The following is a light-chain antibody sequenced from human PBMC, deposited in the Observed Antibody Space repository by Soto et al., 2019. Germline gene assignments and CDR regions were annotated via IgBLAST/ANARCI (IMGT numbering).Light chain of an antibody. CDR1: QSVTNSY. V-gene: IGKV3-20*01. CDR2: GAS. J-gene: IGKJ4*01. CDR3: QQYGSSPPLT. Sequence: EIVMTQSPVTLSVSPGERATLSCRASQSVTNSYLAWYQQKPGQAPRLLIYGASSRATGIPDRFSGSGSGTDFTLTISRLEPEDFAVYYCQQYGSSPPLTFGGGTKVDVK.